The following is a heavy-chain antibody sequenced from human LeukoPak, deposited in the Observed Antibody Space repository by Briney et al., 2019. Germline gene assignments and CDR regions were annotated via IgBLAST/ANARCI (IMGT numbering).Heavy chain of an antibody. J-gene: IGHJ4*02. CDR2: ISSSGSTI. CDR1: GFAFSDYC. Sequence: PGGSLRLSCAAYGFAFSDYCMSWIRQAPGKGLEWTSYISSSGSTIYYAVSVKGRFTISRDNAKNSLYLQMNSLRAEDTAVYYCAREGLDRGYFDYWGQGSLVTVSS. D-gene: IGHD1-14*01. V-gene: IGHV3-11*04. CDR3: AREGLDRGYFDY.